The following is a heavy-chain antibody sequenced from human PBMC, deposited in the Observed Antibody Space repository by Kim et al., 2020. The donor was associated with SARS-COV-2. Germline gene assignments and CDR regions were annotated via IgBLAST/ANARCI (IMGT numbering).Heavy chain of an antibody. J-gene: IGHJ6*02. V-gene: IGHV4-59*13. D-gene: IGHD6-6*01. CDR2: IYYSGST. Sequence: SETLSLTCTVSGGSISSYYWSWIRQPPGKGLEWIGYIYYSGSTNYNPSLKSRVTISVDTSKNQFSLKLSSVTAADTAVYYCARDVRIWSLAARPGNYYYYGMDVWGQGTTVTVSS. CDR1: GGSISSYY. CDR3: ARDVRIWSLAARPGNYYYYGMDV.